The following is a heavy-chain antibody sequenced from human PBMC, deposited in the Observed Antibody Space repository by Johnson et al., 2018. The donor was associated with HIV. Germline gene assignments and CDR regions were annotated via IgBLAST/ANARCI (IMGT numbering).Heavy chain of an antibody. CDR2: MYRGGST. V-gene: IGHV3-53*01. CDR1: GFIFSSTY. D-gene: IGHD3-16*01. J-gene: IGHJ3*02. Sequence: VQLVESGGGVVQPGRSLRLSCAASGFIFSSTYMSWVRQAPGKGLEWVSVMYRGGSTYYPDSVKGRFTISRDNSKNTLYIQMNSLRAEDTAVYYCALVLGALPGAFDIWGQGTLVTVSS. CDR3: ALVLGALPGAFDI.